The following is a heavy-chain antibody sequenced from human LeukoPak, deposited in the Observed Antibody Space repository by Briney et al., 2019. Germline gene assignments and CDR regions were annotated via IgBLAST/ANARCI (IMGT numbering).Heavy chain of an antibody. J-gene: IGHJ4*02. CDR2: INTDGSGT. Sequence: GGSLRLSCAASGFTFSSYWMHWVRQAPGKGLVWVSRINTDGSGTSYADSVKGRFTISRDNAKNTLYLQMNSLRAEDTAVYYCARRYYDSSGSSAPFDYWGQGTLVTVSS. CDR1: GFTFSSYW. V-gene: IGHV3-74*01. D-gene: IGHD3-22*01. CDR3: ARRYYDSSGSSAPFDY.